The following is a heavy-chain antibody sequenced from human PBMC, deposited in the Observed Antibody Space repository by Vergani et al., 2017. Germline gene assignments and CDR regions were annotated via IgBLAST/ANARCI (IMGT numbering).Heavy chain of an antibody. D-gene: IGHD2-8*01. J-gene: IGHJ5*01. CDR1: GYTFTDSQ. V-gene: IGHV1-2*02. CDR2: IKPQSGGR. Sequence: QVQLVQSGPEVKKPGASVKVSCRASGYTFTDSQIHWFRQAPGPGPEWLGWIKPQSGGRNAAVKFQGRVTLTRDTASRSVYLDLSRLTSHDTAVYFCARYMIVLNGVFDLWGRGSLVTVSS. CDR3: ARYMIVLNGVFDL.